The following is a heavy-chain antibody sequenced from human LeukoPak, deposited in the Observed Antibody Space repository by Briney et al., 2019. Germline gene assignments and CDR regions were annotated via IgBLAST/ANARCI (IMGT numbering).Heavy chain of an antibody. V-gene: IGHV1-69*13. Sequence: SVKVSCKASGCTFSSYAISWVRQAPGQGLEWMGGIIPIFGTANYAQKFQGRVTITADESTSTAYMELSSLRSEDTAVYYCARSNDYGGKIDYWGQGTLVTVSS. CDR2: IIPIFGTA. D-gene: IGHD4-23*01. J-gene: IGHJ4*02. CDR1: GCTFSSYA. CDR3: ARSNDYGGKIDY.